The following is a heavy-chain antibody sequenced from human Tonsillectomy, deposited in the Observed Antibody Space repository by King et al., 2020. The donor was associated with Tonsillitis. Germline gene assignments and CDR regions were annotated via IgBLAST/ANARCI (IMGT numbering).Heavy chain of an antibody. J-gene: IGHJ4*02. V-gene: IGHV3-21*01. CDR1: GFTFNNYN. CDR2: ISGSRSYI. D-gene: IGHD3-22*01. CDR3: ARAHYYDSSAYYFFDY. Sequence: VQLVESGGGLVKPGGSLRLSCAASGFTFNNYNMNWFRQAPGKGLEWVSSISGSRSYIHYADSVKGRFTISRDNAKNSLYLQMNSLRAEDTAVYYCARAHYYDSSAYYFFDYWGQGTLVTVSS.